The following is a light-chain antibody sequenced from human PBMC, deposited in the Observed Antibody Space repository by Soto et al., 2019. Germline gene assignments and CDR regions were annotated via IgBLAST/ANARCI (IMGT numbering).Light chain of an antibody. CDR2: DVG. CDR3: SSDTSSSTLV. V-gene: IGLV2-14*03. J-gene: IGLJ1*01. CDR1: SSDVGGYNY. Sequence: QSALTQPASVSGSPGQSITISCTGTSSDVGGYNYVSWYQQHPGKAPKLMIYDVGNRPSGVSNRFSGSKSGNTASLTISGLQAEDEADYYCSSDTSSSTLVFGTGTKLTVL.